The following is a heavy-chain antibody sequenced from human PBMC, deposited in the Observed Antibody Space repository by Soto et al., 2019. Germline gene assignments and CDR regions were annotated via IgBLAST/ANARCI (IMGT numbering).Heavy chain of an antibody. D-gene: IGHD5-12*01. CDR2: IYYSGST. J-gene: IGHJ5*02. V-gene: IGHV4-59*01. CDR1: GGSISSYY. CDR3: ARGNTPGVATEYNWFDP. Sequence: SQTLSLTCTVSGGSISSYYWSWIRQPPGKGLEWIGYIYYSGSTNYNPSLKSRVTISVDTSKNQFSLKLSSVTAADTAVYYCARGNTPGVATEYNWFDPWGQGTLVTVSS.